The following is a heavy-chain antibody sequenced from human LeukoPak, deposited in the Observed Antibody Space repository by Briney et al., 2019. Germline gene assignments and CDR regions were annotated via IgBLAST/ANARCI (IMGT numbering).Heavy chain of an antibody. CDR3: ARERDYGDYGWFDP. V-gene: IGHV4-59*01. CDR2: IYYSGST. D-gene: IGHD4-17*01. Sequence: PSETLSLTCTVSGGSISSYYWSWIRQPPGKGLEWFGYIYYSGSTNYNPSLKSRVTISVDTSKNQFSLKLSSVTAADTAVYYCARERDYGDYGWFDPWGQGTLVTVSS. J-gene: IGHJ5*02. CDR1: GGSISSYY.